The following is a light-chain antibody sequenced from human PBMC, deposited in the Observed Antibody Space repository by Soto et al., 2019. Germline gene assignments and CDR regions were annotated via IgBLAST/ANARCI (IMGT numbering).Light chain of an antibody. Sequence: DIQMTQSPSSLSASVGDRVTISCRASQTITTYLNLYQQKPGKAPHLLIYGASILQSGVPSRFTGSGSGTDFTLTISSLQPPDFATYQCTQTHIKRWTFGQGTKVEIK. CDR3: TQTHIKRWT. CDR2: GAS. CDR1: QTITTY. V-gene: IGKV1-39*01. J-gene: IGKJ1*01.